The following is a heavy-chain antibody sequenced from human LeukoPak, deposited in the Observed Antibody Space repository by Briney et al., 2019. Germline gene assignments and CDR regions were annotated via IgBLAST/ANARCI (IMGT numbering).Heavy chain of an antibody. CDR2: ISGGSGYM. J-gene: IGHJ4*02. Sequence: GGSLRLSCAASGFTFSTFSMNWVRQTPGKGLEWVASISGGSGYMYYADSVKGRFTISRDNAKNTLYLQMNSLRAEDTALYYCAKNPAGRYYDILSGTPFDYWGQGTLVTVSS. CDR1: GFTFSTFS. V-gene: IGHV3-21*04. CDR3: AKNPAGRYYDILSGTPFDY. D-gene: IGHD3-9*01.